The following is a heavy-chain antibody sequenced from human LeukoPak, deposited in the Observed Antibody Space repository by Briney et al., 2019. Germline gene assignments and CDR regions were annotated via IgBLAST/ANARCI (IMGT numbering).Heavy chain of an antibody. D-gene: IGHD1-7*01. Sequence: PGGSLRLSCAASGFTFSSYTMNWVRQAPGKGLEWVSSISSSSSYIYYADSVKGRFTISRDNAKNTLYLQMNSLRAEDTAVYYCASYNWNFLNDYWGQGTLVTVSS. CDR2: ISSSSSYI. CDR3: ASYNWNFLNDY. V-gene: IGHV3-21*01. J-gene: IGHJ4*02. CDR1: GFTFSSYT.